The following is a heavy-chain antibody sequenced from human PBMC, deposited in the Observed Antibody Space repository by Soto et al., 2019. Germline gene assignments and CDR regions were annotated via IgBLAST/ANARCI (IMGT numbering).Heavy chain of an antibody. Sequence: GGSLSLSCAASGFTFSSYAMSWVRQAPGKGLEWVSAISGSGGSTYYADSVKGRFTISRDNSKNTLYLQMNSLRAEDTAVYYCAKGYYGSGSYYTPFDYWGQGTLVTVSS. CDR2: ISGSGGST. CDR3: AKGYYGSGSYYTPFDY. D-gene: IGHD3-10*01. J-gene: IGHJ4*02. CDR1: GFTFSSYA. V-gene: IGHV3-23*01.